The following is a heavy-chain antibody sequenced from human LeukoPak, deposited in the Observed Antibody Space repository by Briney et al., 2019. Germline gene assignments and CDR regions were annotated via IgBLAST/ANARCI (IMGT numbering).Heavy chain of an antibody. CDR3: ARHEFASPFDS. D-gene: IGHD2-21*01. V-gene: IGHV4-59*08. CDR1: GGSISNSY. Sequence: PSETLSLTCTVSGGSISNSYWSWIRQPPGKGLEWIGYTYYTGDSNYNPSLKSRVAISLDTSKNQLSLNLRSVTAADTAVYYCARHEFASPFDSWGQGTLVTVSS. CDR2: TYYTGDS. J-gene: IGHJ4*02.